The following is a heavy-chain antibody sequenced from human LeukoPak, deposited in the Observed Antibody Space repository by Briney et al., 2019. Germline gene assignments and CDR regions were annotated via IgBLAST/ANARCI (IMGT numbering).Heavy chain of an antibody. CDR3: ARRITIAAAGWGYGMDV. CDR1: GFTFSSYW. CDR2: IRHDGSDK. D-gene: IGHD6-13*01. V-gene: IGHV3-7*03. J-gene: IGHJ6*02. Sequence: PGGSLRLSCEASGFTFSSYWMSWVRQAPGKGLEWVANIRHDGSDKKYVDSVKGRFTISRDNAENLLFLQMNSLRAEDTAVYYCARRITIAAAGWGYGMDVWGQGTTVTVSS.